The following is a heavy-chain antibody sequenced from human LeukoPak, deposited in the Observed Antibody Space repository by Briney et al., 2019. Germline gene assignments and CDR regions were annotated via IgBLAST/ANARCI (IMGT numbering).Heavy chain of an antibody. D-gene: IGHD4-17*01. J-gene: IGHJ4*02. CDR2: ISSSSSYI. Sequence: GGSLRLSCAASGFTFSDYYMNWVRQAPGKGLEWVSSISSSSSYIYYADSVKGRFTISRDNAKNSLYLQMNSLRAEDTAVYYCARDKYGDYVIDYWGQGTLVTVSS. V-gene: IGHV3-21*01. CDR3: ARDKYGDYVIDY. CDR1: GFTFSDYY.